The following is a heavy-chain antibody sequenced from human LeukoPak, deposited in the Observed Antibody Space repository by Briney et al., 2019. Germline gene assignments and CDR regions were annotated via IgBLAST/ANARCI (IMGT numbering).Heavy chain of an antibody. CDR2: ILYDGSNK. V-gene: IGHV3-30-3*01. D-gene: IGHD3-22*01. J-gene: IGHJ4*02. CDR1: GFTFSCFA. CDR3: AKDYYYDSSGYYSGLDDY. Sequence: GSLRLSCAASGFTFSCFAIHLVRPAPGQGLEGGAVILYDGSNKYYADSVKGRFTISRDNSKNTLYLQMNSLRAEDTAVYYCAKDYYYDSSGYYSGLDDYWGQGTLVTVSS.